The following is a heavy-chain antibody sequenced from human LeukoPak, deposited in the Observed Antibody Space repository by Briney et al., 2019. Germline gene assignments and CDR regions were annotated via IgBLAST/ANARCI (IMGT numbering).Heavy chain of an antibody. J-gene: IGHJ4*02. CDR1: GFTFSSYG. CDR3: AKGDYSPYGSSDY. D-gene: IGHD4-11*01. V-gene: IGHV3-30*02. Sequence: GGSLRLSCAASGFTFSSYGMHWVRQAPGKGLEWVTFIQYHGSNKYYADSVKGRFTISRDNSKNTLYLQMNSLRAEDTAVYYCAKGDYSPYGSSDYWGQGTLVTVSS. CDR2: IQYHGSNK.